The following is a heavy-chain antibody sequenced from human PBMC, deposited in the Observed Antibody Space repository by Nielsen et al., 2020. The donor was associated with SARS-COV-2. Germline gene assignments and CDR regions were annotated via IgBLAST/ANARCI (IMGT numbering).Heavy chain of an antibody. J-gene: IGHJ5*02. Sequence: WVRQAPGQGLEWMGGIIPIFGTANYAQKFQGRVTITADESTSTAYMELSSLRSEDTAVYYCARTRPPGGYSYGYRRGRWFDPWGQGTLVTVSS. CDR2: IIPIFGTA. CDR3: ARTRPPGGYSYGYRRGRWFDP. D-gene: IGHD5-18*01. V-gene: IGHV1-69*01.